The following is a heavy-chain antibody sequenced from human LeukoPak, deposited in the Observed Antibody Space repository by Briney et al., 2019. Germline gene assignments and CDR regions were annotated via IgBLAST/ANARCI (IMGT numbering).Heavy chain of an antibody. J-gene: IGHJ5*02. Sequence: ASVKVYCKVSGYTLTELSMHWVRQAPGQGLEWMEGFDPEDGETIYAQKFQGRVTMTEDTSTDTAYMELSSLRSEDTAVYYCATRGMNILTGYSGWFDPWGQGTLVTVSS. CDR2: FDPEDGET. D-gene: IGHD3-9*01. CDR1: GYTLTELS. CDR3: ATRGMNILTGYSGWFDP. V-gene: IGHV1-24*01.